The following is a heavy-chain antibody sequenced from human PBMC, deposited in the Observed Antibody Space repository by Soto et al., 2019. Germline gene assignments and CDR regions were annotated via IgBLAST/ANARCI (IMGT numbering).Heavy chain of an antibody. CDR2: ISTYNGQT. J-gene: IGHJ3*01. CDR3: VREFVWGATLLWGVVARDFDV. Sequence: QAQLVQSGAEVRKPGASVKVSCKTSGYTFINYGVSWVRQAPGQGLVWMGWISTYNGQTNVAQNFQGRVTLTSDASARTVYMELRGLSADDAAMYDCVREFVWGATLLWGVVARDFDVWGQGTPFPVSS. V-gene: IGHV1-18*01. D-gene: IGHD3-16*01. CDR1: GYTFINYG.